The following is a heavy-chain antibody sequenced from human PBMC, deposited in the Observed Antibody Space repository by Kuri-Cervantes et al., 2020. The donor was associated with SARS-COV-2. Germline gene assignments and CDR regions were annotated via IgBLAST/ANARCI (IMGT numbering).Heavy chain of an antibody. V-gene: IGHV4-34*01. CDR1: GGSFSGYY. CDR3: ARLWGQPSSSWSYWYFDL. CDR2: INHNGST. Sequence: SETLSLTCAVYGGSFSGYYWSWIRQPPGKGLEWIGEINHNGSTNYNPSLKSRVTISVDTSKNQFSLKLSSVTAADTAVYYCARLWGQPSSSWSYWYFDLWGRGTLVTVSS. J-gene: IGHJ2*01. D-gene: IGHD6-13*01.